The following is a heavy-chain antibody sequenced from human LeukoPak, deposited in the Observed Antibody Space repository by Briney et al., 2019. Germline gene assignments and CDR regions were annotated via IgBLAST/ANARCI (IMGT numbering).Heavy chain of an antibody. CDR2: IYSGGST. V-gene: IGHV3-66*01. CDR1: GFTVSSNY. CDR3: ARDRGSYYYDSDAFDI. D-gene: IGHD3-22*01. J-gene: IGHJ3*02. Sequence: PGGSLRLSCAASGFTVSSNYMSWVRQAPGKGLEWVSVIYSGGSTYYADSVKGRFTISRDNSKNTLYLQMNSLRAEDTAVYYCARDRGSYYYDSDAFDIWGQGTMVTVSS.